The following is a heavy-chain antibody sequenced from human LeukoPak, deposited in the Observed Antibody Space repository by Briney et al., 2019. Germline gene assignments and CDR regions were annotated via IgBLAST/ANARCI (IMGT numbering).Heavy chain of an antibody. CDR3: ARKRDYGYYDY. J-gene: IGHJ4*02. Sequence: PSETLSLTCTVSGGSISSYSWTWIRQAPGKGLEWIGYIHHTGNTYYNSSLESRVTILPDRPRNQFSLRLSPVTAADTAVCYCARKRDYGYYDYWGQGTLVTVSS. CDR2: IHHTGNT. CDR1: GGSISSYS. V-gene: IGHV4-59*04. D-gene: IGHD4-17*01.